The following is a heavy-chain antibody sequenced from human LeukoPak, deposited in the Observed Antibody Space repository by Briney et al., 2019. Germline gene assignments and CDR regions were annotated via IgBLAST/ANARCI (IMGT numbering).Heavy chain of an antibody. CDR2: ISSSSSYI. CDR3: ARDHDYGDYQFQH. V-gene: IGHV3-21*01. D-gene: IGHD4-17*01. J-gene: IGHJ1*01. CDR1: GFTFSSYS. Sequence: GGSLRLSCAASGFTFSSYSMSWVRQAPGKGLEWVSSISSSSSYIYYADSVKGRFTISRDNAKNSLYLQMNSLRAEDTAVYYCARDHDYGDYQFQHWGQGTLVTVSS.